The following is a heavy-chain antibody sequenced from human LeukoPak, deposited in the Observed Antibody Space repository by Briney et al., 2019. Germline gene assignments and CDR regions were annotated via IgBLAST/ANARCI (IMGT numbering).Heavy chain of an antibody. D-gene: IGHD1-26*01. Sequence: SGTLSLTCTVSGGSISSYCWSWIRQPPGKGLEWIGYIYYSGSTNYNPSLKSRVTISVDTSKNQFSLKLSSVTAADTAVYYCARGGSYWIFDYWGQGTLVTVSS. CDR3: ARGGSYWIFDY. V-gene: IGHV4-59*01. CDR1: GGSISSYC. J-gene: IGHJ4*02. CDR2: IYYSGST.